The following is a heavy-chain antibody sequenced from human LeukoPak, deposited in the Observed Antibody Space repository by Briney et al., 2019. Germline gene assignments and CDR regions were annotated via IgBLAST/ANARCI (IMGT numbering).Heavy chain of an antibody. CDR2: IYTSGST. V-gene: IGHV4-4*07. Sequence: SETLSLTCTVSGGSISSYYWSWIRQPAGKGLEWIGRIYTSGSTNYNPSLKSRVTMSVDTSKNQFSLKLSSVTAADTAVYYCAGTPYYCSGGSCYYWFDPWGQGTLVTVSS. CDR3: AGTPYYCSGGSCYYWFDP. J-gene: IGHJ5*02. CDR1: GGSISSYY. D-gene: IGHD2-15*01.